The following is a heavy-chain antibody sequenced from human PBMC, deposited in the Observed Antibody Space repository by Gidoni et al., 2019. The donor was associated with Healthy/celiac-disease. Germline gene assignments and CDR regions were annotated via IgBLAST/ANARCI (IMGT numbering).Heavy chain of an antibody. CDR2: IYYSGST. CDR3: ARFYWAVVPAFDP. D-gene: IGHD2-15*01. V-gene: IGHV4-39*01. Sequence: QLQLQESGPGLVKPSETLSLTCTVSGGSISSSSYYWGWIRQPPGKGLEWIGSIYYSGSTYYQPAPKSWVTKSVKKSQKQFSPELSSVAPAKPACEYRARFYWAVVPAFDPRGQGNLVTLPS. CDR1: GGSISSSSYY. J-gene: IGHJ5*01.